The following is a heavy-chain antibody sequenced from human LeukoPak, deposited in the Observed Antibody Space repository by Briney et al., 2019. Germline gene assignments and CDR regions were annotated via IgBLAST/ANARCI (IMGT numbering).Heavy chain of an antibody. CDR1: GYTFTSYD. V-gene: IGHV1-8*01. CDR3: ARGSGQGYDFWSGYDNWFDP. D-gene: IGHD3-3*01. CDR2: MNPNSGNT. J-gene: IGHJ5*02. Sequence: ASVKVSCKASGYTFTSYDINWVRQATGQGLEWMGWMNPNSGNTGYAQKFQGRVTMTRNTSISTAYMELSSLRSEDTAVYYCARGSGQGYDFWSGYDNWFDPWGQGTLVTVSS.